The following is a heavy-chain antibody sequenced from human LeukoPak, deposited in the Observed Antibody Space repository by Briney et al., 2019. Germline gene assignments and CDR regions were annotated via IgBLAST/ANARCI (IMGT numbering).Heavy chain of an antibody. D-gene: IGHD5-24*01. Sequence: SETLSLTCGVSGMSLSDYYWTWIRQSPGKGLEWIGEVSHDGDTNYNPSLKSRVSISVDTSNDQFSLKLSSVTAADTGVYYCAREELATIDPNFDLWGQGTLVTVSS. CDR1: GMSLSDYY. CDR2: VSHDGDT. CDR3: AREELATIDPNFDL. J-gene: IGHJ4*02. V-gene: IGHV4-34*01.